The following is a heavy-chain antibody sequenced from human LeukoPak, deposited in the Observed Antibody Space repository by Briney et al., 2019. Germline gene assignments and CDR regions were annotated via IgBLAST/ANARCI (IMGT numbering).Heavy chain of an antibody. V-gene: IGHV3-30*02. D-gene: IGHD6-6*01. CDR3: AKSIAAREPRRDLPVDY. Sequence: PGGSLRLSCAASGFTFSSYGLHWVRQAPGKGLEWVAFIRYDESIKYFADSVKGRFTISRDNSKNTLYLQMNSLRAEDTAVYYCAKSIAAREPRRDLPVDYWGQGTLVTVSS. CDR2: IRYDESIK. J-gene: IGHJ4*02. CDR1: GFTFSSYG.